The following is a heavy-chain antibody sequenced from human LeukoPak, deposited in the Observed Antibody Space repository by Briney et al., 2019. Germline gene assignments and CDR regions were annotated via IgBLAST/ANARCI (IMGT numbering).Heavy chain of an antibody. CDR1: GFTFSSYS. J-gene: IGHJ6*03. D-gene: IGHD3-10*01. CDR2: ISSSSSYI. CDR3: ARGHGSGSYRYMDV. V-gene: IGHV3-21*01. Sequence: PGGSLRLSCAASGFTFSSYSMNWVRQAPGKGLEWVSSISSSSSYIYYADSVKGRFTISRDNAKNSLYLQMNSRRAEDTAVYYCARGHGSGSYRYMDVWGKGTTVTVSS.